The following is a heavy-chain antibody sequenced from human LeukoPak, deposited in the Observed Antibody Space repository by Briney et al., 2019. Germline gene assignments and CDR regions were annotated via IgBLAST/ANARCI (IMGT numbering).Heavy chain of an antibody. CDR2: ISSSGSTI. CDR1: GFTFSDYY. J-gene: IGHJ4*02. CDR3: AREGYYYDSSGYYSPHLFDY. V-gene: IGHV3-11*01. Sequence: GGSLRLSCAASGFTFSDYYMSWIRQAPGKGLEWVSYISSSGSTIYYADSVKGRFTISRDNAKNSLYLQMNSLRAEDTAVYYCAREGYYYDSSGYYSPHLFDYWGQGTLVTVSS. D-gene: IGHD3-22*01.